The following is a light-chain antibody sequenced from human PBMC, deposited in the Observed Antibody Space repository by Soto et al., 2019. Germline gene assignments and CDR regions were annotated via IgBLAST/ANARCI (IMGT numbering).Light chain of an antibody. CDR1: NIRSQS. CDR2: DDN. CDR3: QVWDSGTDHAV. Sequence: SYELTQPPSVSVAPGHSARITCGGNNIRSQSVHWYQQKPGQAPVLVVYDDNDRPSGIPERFSGSKSGNTATLSITRVGDGDEADYYCQVWDSGTDHAVFGGGTQLTVL. V-gene: IGLV3-21*02. J-gene: IGLJ2*01.